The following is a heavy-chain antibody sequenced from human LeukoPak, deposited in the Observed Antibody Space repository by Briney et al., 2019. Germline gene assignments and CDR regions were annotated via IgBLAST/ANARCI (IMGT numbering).Heavy chain of an antibody. CDR1: GYTFTSYG. Sequence: PGASVKVSCKASGYTFTSYGISWVRQAPGQGLEWMGWISAYNGNTNYAQKLQGRVTMTTDTSTSTAYMELRSLGSEDTAVYYCAKVATGDYYYYYMDVWGKGTTVTVSS. CDR2: ISAYNGNT. J-gene: IGHJ6*03. V-gene: IGHV1-18*01. D-gene: IGHD7-27*01. CDR3: AKVATGDYYYYYMDV.